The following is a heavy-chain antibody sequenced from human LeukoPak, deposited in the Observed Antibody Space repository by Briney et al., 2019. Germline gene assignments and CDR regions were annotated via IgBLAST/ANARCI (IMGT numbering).Heavy chain of an antibody. CDR1: GGSLSTHH. D-gene: IGHD3-22*01. Sequence: SETLSLTCVVSGGSLSTHHWSWIRQSPGRGLEWIGYISDSGSPNYNPSLKSRVTISVDTSKNQFSLMLSSVTAADTAVYYCARGANYYDSSGYSATFDYWGQGTLVTVSS. J-gene: IGHJ4*02. CDR2: ISDSGSP. CDR3: ARGANYYDSSGYSATFDY. V-gene: IGHV4-59*11.